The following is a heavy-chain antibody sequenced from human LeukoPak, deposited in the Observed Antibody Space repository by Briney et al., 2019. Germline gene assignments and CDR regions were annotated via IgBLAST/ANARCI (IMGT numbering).Heavy chain of an antibody. V-gene: IGHV1-69*13. CDR1: GGTFSSYA. CDR3: ARVTRPSGVAAAELP. J-gene: IGHJ5*02. CDR2: IIPIFGTA. D-gene: IGHD6-13*01. Sequence: ASVKVSCKASGGTFSSYAISWVRQAPGLGLEWMGGIIPIFGTANYAQKFQGRVTITADESTSTAYMELSSLRSEDTAVYYCARVTRPSGVAAAELPWGQGTLVTVSS.